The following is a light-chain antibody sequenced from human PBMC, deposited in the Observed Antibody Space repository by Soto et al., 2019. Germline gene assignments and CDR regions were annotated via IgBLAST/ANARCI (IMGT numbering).Light chain of an antibody. CDR1: SSDVGGYNY. V-gene: IGLV2-14*01. CDR2: DVT. CDR3: SSFTSSSTLEV. J-gene: IGLJ3*02. Sequence: QSALTQPASVSGSPGQSITISCTGTSSDVGGYNYVSWYQHHRDKAPKLMIYDVTNRPSGVSNRFSGSKSGNTASLTISGLQAEDEADYYCSSFTSSSTLEVFGGGTKLTVL.